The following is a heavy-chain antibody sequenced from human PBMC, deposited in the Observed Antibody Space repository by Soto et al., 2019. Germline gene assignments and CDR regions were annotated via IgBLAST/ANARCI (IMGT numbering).Heavy chain of an antibody. Sequence: QVQLVQSGAEVKKPGSSVKVSCKASGGTFSSYAISWVRQAPGQGLEWMGGIIPISDTTNYAQKFQGRVTITADESTSKAYRELSSLRSEDTAVYYCARSQGSSTSLEIYYYYYYGMDVWGQGTTVTVSS. CDR2: IIPISDTT. J-gene: IGHJ6*02. V-gene: IGHV1-69*01. D-gene: IGHD2-2*01. CDR3: ARSQGSSTSLEIYYYYYYGMDV. CDR1: GGTFSSYA.